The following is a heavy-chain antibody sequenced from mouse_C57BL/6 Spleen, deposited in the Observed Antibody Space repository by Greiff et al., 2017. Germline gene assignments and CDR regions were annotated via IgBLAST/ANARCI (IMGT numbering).Heavy chain of an antibody. CDR3: ARMVTTYYAMDY. V-gene: IGHV5-17*01. CDR1: GFTFSDYG. CDR2: ISSGSSTI. J-gene: IGHJ4*01. Sequence: DVMLVESGGGLVKPGGSLKLSCAASGFTFSDYGMHWVRQAPEKGLEWVAYISSGSSTIYYADTVKGRFTISRDNAKNTLFLQMTSLRSEDTAIYYCARMVTTYYAMDYWGQGTSDTVSS. D-gene: IGHD2-3*01.